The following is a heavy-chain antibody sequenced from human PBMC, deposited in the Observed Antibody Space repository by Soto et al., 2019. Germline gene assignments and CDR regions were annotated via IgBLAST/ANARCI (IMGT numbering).Heavy chain of an antibody. CDR1: GYTFTGYY. Sequence: ASVKVSFKASGYTFTGYYMHWVRQAPGQGLEWMGWINPNSGGTNYAQKFQGWVTMTRDTSISTAYMELSRLRSDDTAVYYCARVSSPYYYDSSGYEFFDYWGQGTLVTVSS. J-gene: IGHJ4*02. CDR3: ARVSSPYYYDSSGYEFFDY. D-gene: IGHD3-22*01. CDR2: INPNSGGT. V-gene: IGHV1-2*04.